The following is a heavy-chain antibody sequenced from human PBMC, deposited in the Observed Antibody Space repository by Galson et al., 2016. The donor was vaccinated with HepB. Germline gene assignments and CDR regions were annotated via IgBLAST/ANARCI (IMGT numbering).Heavy chain of an antibody. Sequence: SLRLSCAASGFTVSSYYMSWVRQAPGKGLEWVSVIYSGGSTYYADSVKGRFTISRDNSKNTLSLQMNSLRAEDTAVYYCARESRMVRGVITYFFDYWGQGALVTVSS. CDR2: IYSGGST. V-gene: IGHV3-53*01. CDR3: ARESRMVRGVITYFFDY. CDR1: GFTVSSYY. D-gene: IGHD3-10*01. J-gene: IGHJ4*02.